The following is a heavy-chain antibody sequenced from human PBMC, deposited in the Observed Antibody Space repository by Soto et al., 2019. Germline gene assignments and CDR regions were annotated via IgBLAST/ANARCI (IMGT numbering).Heavy chain of an antibody. D-gene: IGHD3-22*01. CDR3: ARVGGYYYDTSGPTAYNWFDP. CDR1: GFTFNTYT. Sequence: PGGSLRLSCAASGFTFNTYTFHWVRQAPGKGLEWVALISFDGNNHYYADSVKGRFTISRDNSKSTLYLQMNSLRTEDTAIYYCARVGGYYYDTSGPTAYNWFDPWGQGTLVTVSS. J-gene: IGHJ5*02. CDR2: ISFDGNNH. V-gene: IGHV3-30-3*01.